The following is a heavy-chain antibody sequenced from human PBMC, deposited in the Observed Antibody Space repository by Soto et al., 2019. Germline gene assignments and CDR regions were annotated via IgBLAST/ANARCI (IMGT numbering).Heavy chain of an antibody. CDR1: GYSFTSYW. Sequence: GESLKISCKGSGYSFTSYWIGWVRQMPGKGLEWMGIIYPGDSDTRYSPSFQGQVTISADKSISTAYLQWSSLKASDTAMYYCATPGPDSSGYYYDAFDIWGQGTMVTVS. CDR2: IYPGDSDT. J-gene: IGHJ3*02. V-gene: IGHV5-51*01. D-gene: IGHD3-22*01. CDR3: ATPGPDSSGYYYDAFDI.